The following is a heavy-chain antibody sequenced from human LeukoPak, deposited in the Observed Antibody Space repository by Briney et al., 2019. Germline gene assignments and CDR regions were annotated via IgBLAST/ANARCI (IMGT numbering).Heavy chain of an antibody. CDR1: GYTFTIDN. Sequence: ASVTGSCKASGYTFTIDNMHGVRQAPEQGGERMGIINPSGGSTSYAQKFQGRVTMTRDTSTSTVYMELSSLRSEDTAVYYCASLDAALGGYGMDVWGQGTTVTVSS. V-gene: IGHV1-46*01. CDR3: ASLDAALGGYGMDV. CDR2: INPSGGST. J-gene: IGHJ6*02. D-gene: IGHD2-15*01.